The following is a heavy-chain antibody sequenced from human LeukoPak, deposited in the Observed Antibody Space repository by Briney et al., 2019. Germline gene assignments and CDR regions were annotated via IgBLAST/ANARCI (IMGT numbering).Heavy chain of an antibody. CDR1: GFTFSSYG. D-gene: IGHD3-22*01. Sequence: GGSLRLSCAASGFTFSSYGMHWVRQAPGKGLEWVAVISYDGSNKYYADSVKGRFTISRDNSKNTLYLQMNSLRAEDTAVYYCAKSITMIVVVNAFDIWGQGTMVTVSS. V-gene: IGHV3-30*18. CDR2: ISYDGSNK. CDR3: AKSITMIVVVNAFDI. J-gene: IGHJ3*02.